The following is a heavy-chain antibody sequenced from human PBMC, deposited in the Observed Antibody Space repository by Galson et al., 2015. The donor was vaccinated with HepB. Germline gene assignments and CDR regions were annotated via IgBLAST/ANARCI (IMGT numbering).Heavy chain of an antibody. Sequence: SLRLSCAASGFTFSGSAMHWVRQASGKGLEWVGRIRSKANNYATQYGASVKGRFTISRDDSKNTAYLQMNSLKTEDTAVYYCTRRYYHDSTGSYKSDYWGQGTPVTVSS. J-gene: IGHJ4*02. CDR3: TRRYYHDSTGSYKSDY. CDR2: IRSKANNYAT. D-gene: IGHD3-22*01. CDR1: GFTFSGSA. V-gene: IGHV3-73*01.